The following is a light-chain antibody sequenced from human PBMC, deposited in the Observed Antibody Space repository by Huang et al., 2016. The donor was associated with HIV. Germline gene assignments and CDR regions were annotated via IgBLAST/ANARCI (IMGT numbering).Light chain of an antibody. CDR3: LQSYSTPL. V-gene: IGKV1-39*01. Sequence: DIQMTQSPSSLSASVGDRVTITCLASQSISNYLNWYQQKPGKAPKLLIYAASSLQSGVPSRFSGSGSGTDFTLTISSLQPEDFATYYCLQSYSTPLFGPGTKVDMK. CDR1: QSISNY. J-gene: IGKJ3*01. CDR2: AAS.